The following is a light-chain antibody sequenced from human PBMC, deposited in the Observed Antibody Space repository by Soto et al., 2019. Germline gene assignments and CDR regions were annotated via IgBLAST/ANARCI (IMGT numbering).Light chain of an antibody. V-gene: IGKV2-28*01. CDR2: LGS. CDR3: MQDLQNPIT. Sequence: IMMTQSPLSLPVTPGEPASISCRSSHSLLHSNGYNYLDWYLQKPGQSPQLLIYLGSNRASGVPDRFSGSGSGTDFTLKISRVEAEDVGVYYCMQDLQNPITFGQGTRLDVK. J-gene: IGKJ5*01. CDR1: HSLLHSNGYNY.